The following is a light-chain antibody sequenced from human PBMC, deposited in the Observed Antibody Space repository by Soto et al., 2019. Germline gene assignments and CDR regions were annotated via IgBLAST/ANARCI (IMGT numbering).Light chain of an antibody. V-gene: IGLV2-14*01. J-gene: IGLJ2*01. CDR2: DVS. CDR1: SSDVGGYKF. Sequence: QSALTQPASVSGSPGQSITISCNGTSSDVGGYKFVSWYQQHPGKAPKLMIYDVSNRPSGVSNRFSGSKSGNTASLTISGLQAEDEADYYCSSYTSSGTLVVFGGGTKLTVL. CDR3: SSYTSSGTLVV.